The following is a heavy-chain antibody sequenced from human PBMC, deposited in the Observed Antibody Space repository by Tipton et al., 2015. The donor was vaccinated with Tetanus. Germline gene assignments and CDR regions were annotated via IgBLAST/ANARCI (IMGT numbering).Heavy chain of an antibody. Sequence: SLRLSCAASGFTFSSYTMNWVRQAPGKGLEWVASISSTSSYIYYADSVKGRFIISRDNAKNSPYLQMSSLRGDDTAVYYCASGSTLDYWGQGALVSVSS. J-gene: IGHJ4*02. CDR3: ASGSTLDY. D-gene: IGHD6-25*01. CDR2: ISSTSSYI. CDR1: GFTFSSYT. V-gene: IGHV3-21*01.